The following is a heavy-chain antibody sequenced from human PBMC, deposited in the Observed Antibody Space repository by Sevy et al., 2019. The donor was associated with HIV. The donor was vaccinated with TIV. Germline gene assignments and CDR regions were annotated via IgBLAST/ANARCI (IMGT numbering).Heavy chain of an antibody. CDR1: GYSISSGYY. D-gene: IGHD3-22*01. CDR2: IYHSGST. Sequence: SETLSLTCAVSGYSISSGYYWGWIRQPPGKGLEWIGFIYHSGSTYYNPSLKSRVTISVDTSKNQFSLKLSHVTAADTAVYYCGRHYFDSSTYRFDYWGQGTLVTVSS. V-gene: IGHV4-38-2*01. J-gene: IGHJ4*02. CDR3: GRHYFDSSTYRFDY.